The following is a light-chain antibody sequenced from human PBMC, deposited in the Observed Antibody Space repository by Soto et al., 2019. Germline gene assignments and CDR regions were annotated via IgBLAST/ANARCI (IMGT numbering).Light chain of an antibody. Sequence: ETVLTQSPGTLSLSPGERATLSCRATQSVGSSYLAWYQQKPGQAPRLLIYGASNRATGIPDRFSGSGSGTDFTLTISRLEPGDFAVYYCQQYGGSPLTFGGGTKVEIK. CDR3: QQYGGSPLT. CDR1: QSVGSSY. CDR2: GAS. V-gene: IGKV3-20*01. J-gene: IGKJ4*01.